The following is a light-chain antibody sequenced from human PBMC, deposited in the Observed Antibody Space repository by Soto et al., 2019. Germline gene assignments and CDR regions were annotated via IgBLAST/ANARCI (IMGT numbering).Light chain of an antibody. J-gene: IGKJ2*01. V-gene: IGKV3-20*01. Sequence: EVVLTQSPGTLSLSPGERATLSCRASQSVRNNYLAWYQQKPGQSPKLLIFGSSDRATGIPDRFSGSASGTDFTLTISRLEPEDFAVYYCQQYGSSPPYTFGQGTKLEIK. CDR1: QSVRNNY. CDR3: QQYGSSPPYT. CDR2: GSS.